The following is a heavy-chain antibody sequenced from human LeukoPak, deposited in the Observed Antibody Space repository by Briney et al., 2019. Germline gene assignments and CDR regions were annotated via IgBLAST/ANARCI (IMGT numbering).Heavy chain of an antibody. V-gene: IGHV4-34*01. CDR3: ARNRGSTVITDHYYYYYMDV. J-gene: IGHJ6*03. D-gene: IGHD4-11*01. CDR1: GGSFSGYY. CDR2: INHSGSA. Sequence: SETLSLTCAVYGGSFSGYYWSWIRQPPGKGLEWIGEINHSGSANYNLSLKSRVTLSVDTSKNQFSLKMSSVTAADTAVYYCARNRGSTVITDHYYYYYMDVWGKGTTVTVSS.